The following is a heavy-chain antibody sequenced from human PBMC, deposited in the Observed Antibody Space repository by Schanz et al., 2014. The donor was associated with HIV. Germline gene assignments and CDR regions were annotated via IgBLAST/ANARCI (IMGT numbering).Heavy chain of an antibody. CDR3: ARGGRSGYYYGMDV. D-gene: IGHD1-26*01. CDR2: INQSGNT. Sequence: QVRLQQWGAGLLKPSETLSLTCAVYGASFSDDYWTWIRQPPGKGLEWIGEINQSGNTNYNPSLKSRATMSTDTSKKRFPLNLGSVTAADTAVYYCARGGRSGYYYGMDVWGQGTKVTVSS. CDR1: GASFSDDY. J-gene: IGHJ6*02. V-gene: IGHV4-34*02.